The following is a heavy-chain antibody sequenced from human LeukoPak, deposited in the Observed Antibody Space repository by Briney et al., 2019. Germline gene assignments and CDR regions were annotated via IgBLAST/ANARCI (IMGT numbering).Heavy chain of an antibody. V-gene: IGHV7-4-1*02. Sequence: ASVKVSCKASGYTFTSYAMNWVRQAPGQGLEWMGWINTNTGNPTYAQGFTGRFVFSLDTSVSTAYLQISSLKAEDTAVYYCARERSGYCSGGSCSNWFDPWGQGTLVTVSS. D-gene: IGHD2-15*01. CDR2: INTNTGNP. CDR1: GYTFTSYA. CDR3: ARERSGYCSGGSCSNWFDP. J-gene: IGHJ5*02.